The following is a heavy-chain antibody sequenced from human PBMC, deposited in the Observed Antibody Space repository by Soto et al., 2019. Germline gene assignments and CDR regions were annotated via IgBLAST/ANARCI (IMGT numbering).Heavy chain of an antibody. CDR3: ARLVYSSGWSQNDY. CDR2: IYYSGST. D-gene: IGHD6-19*01. V-gene: IGHV4-59*08. J-gene: IGHJ4*02. CDR1: GGSISSYY. Sequence: SETLSLTCTVSGGSISSYYWSWIRQPPGKGLEWIGYIYYSGSTNYNPSLKSRVTISVDTSKNQFSLKLSSVTAADTAVYYCARLVYSSGWSQNDYWGQGTLVTVSS.